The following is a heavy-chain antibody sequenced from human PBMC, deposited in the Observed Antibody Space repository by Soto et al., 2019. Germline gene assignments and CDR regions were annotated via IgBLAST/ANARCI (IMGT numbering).Heavy chain of an antibody. V-gene: IGHV1-3*01. CDR2: INAGNGNT. D-gene: IGHD6-19*01. Sequence: ASVKVSCKASGYTFTSYAMHWVRQAPGQGLEWMGWINAGNGNTKYSQKFQGRVTITRDTSASTAYMELSSLRSEDTAVYYCARDKGGIAVACSPGWFDPWGQGTLVTLSS. J-gene: IGHJ5*02. CDR1: GYTFTSYA. CDR3: ARDKGGIAVACSPGWFDP.